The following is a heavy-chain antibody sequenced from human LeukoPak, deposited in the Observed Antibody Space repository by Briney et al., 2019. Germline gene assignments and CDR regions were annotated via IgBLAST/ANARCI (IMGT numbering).Heavy chain of an antibody. CDR3: ARDPVEWEQLLDY. V-gene: IGHV3-7*01. CDR2: IKQDGSEK. Sequence: GGSLRLSCAASGFTFSSSWMSWVRQAPGKGLEWVANIKQDGSEKYYVGSVKGRFTISRDNARNSVYLQMNSLRVEDTAVYYCARDPVEWEQLLDYWGQGTLVTVSS. J-gene: IGHJ4*02. D-gene: IGHD1-26*01. CDR1: GFTFSSSW.